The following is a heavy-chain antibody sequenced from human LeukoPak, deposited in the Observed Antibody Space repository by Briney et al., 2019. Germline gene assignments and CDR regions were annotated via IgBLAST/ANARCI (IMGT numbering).Heavy chain of an antibody. J-gene: IGHJ4*02. V-gene: IGHV1-2*02. CDR3: ARLYYYDSSGSYYFDQ. CDR2: INPNSGGT. Sequence: ASVKVSCKASGYTLTGYYMRWVRQAPGQGLEWMGWINPNSGGTNYAQKFQGRVTMTRDTSISTAYMELSRLRSEDAAVYYCARLYYYDSSGSYYFDQWGQGTLVTVSS. CDR1: GYTLTGYY. D-gene: IGHD3-22*01.